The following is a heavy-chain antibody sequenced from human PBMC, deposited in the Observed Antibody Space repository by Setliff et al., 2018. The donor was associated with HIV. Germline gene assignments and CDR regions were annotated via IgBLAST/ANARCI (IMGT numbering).Heavy chain of an antibody. CDR1: GYTFTNFG. J-gene: IGHJ3*02. CDR3: ARIKARDDAFDI. V-gene: IGHV1-18*01. Sequence: ASVKVSCKASGYTFTNFGISWVRQAPGQGPEWMGWISGCNGNTNYAEKLQGRVTMTTDTSTSTAYMELRSLRSDDTAVYYCARIKARDDAFDIWGQGTMVTVSS. CDR2: ISGCNGNT.